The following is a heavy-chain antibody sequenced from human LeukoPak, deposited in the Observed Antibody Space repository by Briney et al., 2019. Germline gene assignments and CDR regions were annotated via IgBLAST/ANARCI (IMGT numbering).Heavy chain of an antibody. CDR1: GFIVSSSY. V-gene: IGHV3-53*01. D-gene: IGHD5-18*01. CDR2: IYSAGSA. Sequence: GGSLRLSCAASGFIVSSSYMTWVRQAPGKGLGWVSIIYSAGSAYYADSVKGRFTITRDNSKNTVYLQMNSLRVEDTAVYYCARQYSDGYVLGSALDYWGQGTLVTVSS. J-gene: IGHJ4*02. CDR3: ARQYSDGYVLGSALDY.